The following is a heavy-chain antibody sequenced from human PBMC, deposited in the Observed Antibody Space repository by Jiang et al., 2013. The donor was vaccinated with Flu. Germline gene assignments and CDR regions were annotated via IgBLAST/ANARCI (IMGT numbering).Heavy chain of an antibody. CDR2: ISYDGSNK. CDR1: GFTFSSYG. Sequence: LFCVGSGFTFSSYGMHWVRQAPGKGLKWVAGISYDGSNKYYADSVKGRFTISRDNSKSTLYLQMNSLRAEDTAVYYCAKRWGHCSSSGCYLNPEYDYWGRGTLVTVSS. CDR3: AKRWGHCSSSGCYLNPEYDY. D-gene: IGHD2-2*01. J-gene: IGHJ4*02. V-gene: IGHV3-30*18.